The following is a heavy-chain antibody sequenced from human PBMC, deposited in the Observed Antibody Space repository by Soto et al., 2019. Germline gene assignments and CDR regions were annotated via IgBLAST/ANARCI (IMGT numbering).Heavy chain of an antibody. CDR1: GGSFGKSA. V-gene: IGHV1-69*13. CDR3: ATGVIWIGYFTVDS. J-gene: IGHJ4*02. CDR2: FIPVYRTL. D-gene: IGHD3-3*01. Sequence: ASVKVSCKASGGSFGKSAINWVRQTPGQGLEWLGGFIPVYRTLNYAQKFQGRVTITAGESTGTAYMTLSSLASDDTAVYYCATGVIWIGYFTVDSWGQGTRVTVSS.